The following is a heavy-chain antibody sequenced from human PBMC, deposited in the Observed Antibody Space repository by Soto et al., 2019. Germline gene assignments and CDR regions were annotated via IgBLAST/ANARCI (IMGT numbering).Heavy chain of an antibody. V-gene: IGHV4-34*01. CDR3: ARDRRFLEWLLWYGWFDP. J-gene: IGHJ5*02. Sequence: PSQTLSLTCAVYGGSFSGYYWSWIRQPPGKGLEWIGEINHSGSTNYNPSLKSRVTISVDTSKNQFSLKLSSVTAADTAVYYCARDRRFLEWLLWYGWFDPWGQGTLVTVSS. CDR1: GGSFSGYY. CDR2: INHSGST. D-gene: IGHD3-3*01.